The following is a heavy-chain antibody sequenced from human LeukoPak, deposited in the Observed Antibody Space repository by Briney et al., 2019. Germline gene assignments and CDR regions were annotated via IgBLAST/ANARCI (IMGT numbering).Heavy chain of an antibody. Sequence: GGSLRLSCAASGFTFSSYAMPWVRQAPGKGLEWVSAISGSGGSTYYADSVKGRFTISRDNSKNTLYLQMNSLRAEDTAVYYCAKWEGEDITMIVPVTSHYWGQGTLVTVSS. V-gene: IGHV3-23*01. CDR3: AKWEGEDITMIVPVTSHY. J-gene: IGHJ4*02. CDR2: ISGSGGST. D-gene: IGHD3-22*01. CDR1: GFTFSSYA.